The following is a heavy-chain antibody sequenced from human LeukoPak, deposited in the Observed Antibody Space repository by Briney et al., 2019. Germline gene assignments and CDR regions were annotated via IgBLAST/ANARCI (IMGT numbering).Heavy chain of an antibody. J-gene: IGHJ5*02. V-gene: IGHV3-23*01. D-gene: IGHD2-2*01. Sequence: GGSLRLSCAASGFTFSSFAMTWVRQAPGKGLEWVSSITGSHGPTYNTDSVKGRFTISRDNSQNTLYLQMNSLRAEDTAVYYCAFLVVRGTCSSTSCPDANWFDPWGQGTLVTVSS. CDR2: ITGSHGPT. CDR1: GFTFSSFA. CDR3: AFLVVRGTCSSTSCPDANWFDP.